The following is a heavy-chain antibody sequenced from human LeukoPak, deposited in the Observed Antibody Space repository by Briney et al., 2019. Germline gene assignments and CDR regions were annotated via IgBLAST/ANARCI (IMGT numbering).Heavy chain of an antibody. CDR3: ARGSFGRKVMVRGAQGNWFDP. V-gene: IGHV4-31*03. CDR2: IYYSGST. Sequence: PSQTLSLTCTVSGGSISSGGYYWSWIRQHPGKGLEWIGYIYYSGSTYYNPSLKSRVTISVDTSKNQFSLKLSSVTAADTAVYYCARGSFGRKVMVRGAQGNWFDPWGQGTLVTVSS. D-gene: IGHD3-10*01. CDR1: GGSISSGGYY. J-gene: IGHJ5*02.